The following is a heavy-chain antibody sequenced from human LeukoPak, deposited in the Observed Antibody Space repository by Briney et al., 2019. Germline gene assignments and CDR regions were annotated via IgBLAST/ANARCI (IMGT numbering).Heavy chain of an antibody. V-gene: IGHV3-74*01. J-gene: IGHJ4*02. D-gene: IGHD2-2*01. CDR2: INSDGSST. CDR1: GFTFSSYW. Sequence: PGGSLRVSCAASGFTFSSYWMHRVRQAPGKGLVWVSRINSDGSSTSYADSVKGRFTISRDNAKNTLYLQMNSLRAEDTAVYYCARETIVVVSAAAFDYWGQGTLVTVSS. CDR3: ARETIVVVSAAAFDY.